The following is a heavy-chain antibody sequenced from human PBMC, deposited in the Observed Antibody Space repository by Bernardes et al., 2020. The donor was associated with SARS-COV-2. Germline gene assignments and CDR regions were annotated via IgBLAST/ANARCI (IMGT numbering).Heavy chain of an antibody. CDR3: ARGDFSGSPSPNFAMDV. D-gene: IGHD3-3*01. CDR1: GYTFTGYY. V-gene: IGHV1-2*04. J-gene: IGHJ6*02. CDR2: ISPNSGAT. Sequence: ASMKVSCKASGYTFTGYYMHWVRQAPGQGLEWMGRISPNSGATKYAEKFQGWVSMTRDASINTAYMEVTRLKSDDTAIYYCARGDFSGSPSPNFAMDVWGQGTTVTVSS.